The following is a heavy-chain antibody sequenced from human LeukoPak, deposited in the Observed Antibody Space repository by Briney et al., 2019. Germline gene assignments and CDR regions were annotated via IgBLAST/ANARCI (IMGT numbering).Heavy chain of an antibody. CDR2: INPSGGST. V-gene: IGHV1-46*01. D-gene: IGHD3-9*01. CDR3: ARDRNAYYDILTGSELGAFDI. CDR1: GYTFTSYY. J-gene: IGHJ3*02. Sequence: ASVKVSCKASGYTFTSYYMHWVRQAPGQGLEWMGIINPSGGSTSYAQKFQGRVTMTRDTSTSTAYMELRSLRSDDTAVYYCARDRNAYYDILTGSELGAFDIWGQGTMVTVSS.